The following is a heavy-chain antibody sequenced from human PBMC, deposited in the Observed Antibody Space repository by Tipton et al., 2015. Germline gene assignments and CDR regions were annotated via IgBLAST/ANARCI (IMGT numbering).Heavy chain of an antibody. CDR3: AKENGGILTGFDY. Sequence: SLRLSCAASGFTFSSYAMSWVRQAPGKGLEWVSAISGSGGSTYYADSVKGRFTIPRDNSKNSLYLQMNSLRAEDTAVYYCAKENGGILTGFDYWGQGTLVTVSS. D-gene: IGHD3-9*01. CDR2: ISGSGGST. J-gene: IGHJ4*02. V-gene: IGHV3-23*01. CDR1: GFTFSSYA.